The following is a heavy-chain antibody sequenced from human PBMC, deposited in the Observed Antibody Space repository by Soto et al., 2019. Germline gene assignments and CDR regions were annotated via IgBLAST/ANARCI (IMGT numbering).Heavy chain of an antibody. V-gene: IGHV3-33*01. J-gene: IGHJ4*02. D-gene: IGHD1-26*01. CDR1: GFTFSNFA. CDR2: ISYDGSTE. CDR3: ARGTGTASFLIDY. Sequence: QVQLVESGGGVVQPGRSLRLSCAASGFTFSNFAMHWVRQTPGTGLEWVTFISYDGSTEHYVDSVKGRSTVSRDNSKTTLYLQRNSLRVEDTAVYYCARGTGTASFLIDYWGQGIRVTVSS.